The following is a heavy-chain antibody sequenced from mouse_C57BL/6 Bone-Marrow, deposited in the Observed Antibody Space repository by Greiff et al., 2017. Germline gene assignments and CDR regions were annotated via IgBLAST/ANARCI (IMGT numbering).Heavy chain of an antibody. Sequence: VQLQQSGPGLVAPSQSLSITCTASGFSLTSYAISWVRLPPGTGLEWLGVIWTGGGTNYNSALKSRLSISKDNSTGQVFLKMNSLQTDDTARYDCARIVWLRLLCMDYWGQGTSVTVSS. V-gene: IGHV2-9-1*01. J-gene: IGHJ4*01. CDR2: IWTGGGT. CDR3: ARIVWLRLLCMDY. CDR1: GFSLTSYA. D-gene: IGHD2-2*01.